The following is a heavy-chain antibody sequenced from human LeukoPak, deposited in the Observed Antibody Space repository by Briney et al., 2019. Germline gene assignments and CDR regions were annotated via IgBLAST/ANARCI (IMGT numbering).Heavy chain of an antibody. CDR1: GYTFTGYY. V-gene: IGHV1-46*01. Sequence: ASVKVSCKASGYTFTGYYMHWVRQAPGQGLEWMGIINPSGGSTTYAQKFQGRVTMTGDTSTTTVYMELSSLRSDDTAVYYCARATSSWTYYDLDVWGQGTTVTVPS. D-gene: IGHD2-2*01. CDR2: INPSGGST. CDR3: ARATSSWTYYDLDV. J-gene: IGHJ6*02.